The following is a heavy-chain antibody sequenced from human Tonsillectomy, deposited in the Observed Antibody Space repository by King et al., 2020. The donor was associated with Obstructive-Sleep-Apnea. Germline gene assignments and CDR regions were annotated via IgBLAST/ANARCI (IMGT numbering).Heavy chain of an antibody. CDR2: INWNSGSI. V-gene: IGHV3-9*01. CDR1: GFNFDDYA. Sequence: VQLVESGGGLVRPGRSLRLSCAASGFNFDDYAMHWVRQAPGKGLEWVSGINWNSGSIGYADSVKGRFTISRDNAKNSLYLQMNRLRAEDTALYYCAKDLSSGWYSPLDYWGQGTLVTVSS. D-gene: IGHD6-19*01. J-gene: IGHJ4*02. CDR3: AKDLSSGWYSPLDY.